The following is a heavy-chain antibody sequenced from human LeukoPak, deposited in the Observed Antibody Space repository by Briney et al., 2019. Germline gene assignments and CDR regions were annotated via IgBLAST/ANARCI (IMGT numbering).Heavy chain of an antibody. J-gene: IGHJ4*02. CDR3: ASDLGSVVPAAIQYSG. CDR1: GRSISSGDNY. Sequence: PSQTLSLTCTVAGRSISSGDNYWSWIRQPPGKGLEWIGYIYYSGSTYYNPSLKSRVTISVDTSKNQFSLKLSSVTAADTAVYYCASDLGSVVPAAIQYSGWGQGTLVTPSS. CDR2: IYYSGST. V-gene: IGHV4-30-4*08. D-gene: IGHD2-2*02.